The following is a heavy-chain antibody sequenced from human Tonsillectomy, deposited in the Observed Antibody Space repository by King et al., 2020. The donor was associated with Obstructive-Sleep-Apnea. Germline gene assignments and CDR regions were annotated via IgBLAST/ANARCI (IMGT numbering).Heavy chain of an antibody. V-gene: IGHV3-30*04. CDR3: ARDPLSSSGGSCFDY. CDR1: TFTFSNYA. J-gene: IGHJ4*02. D-gene: IGHD2-15*01. CDR2: ISDDGSNK. Sequence: QLVQSGGGVVQPGRSLRLSCAASTFTFSNYAMHWVRQAPGKGLEWVAVISDDGSNKNYADSVKGRFTISRDNSKNTLYLQMNSLSAEDTAVFYCARDPLSSSGGSCFDYWGQGTLVTVSS.